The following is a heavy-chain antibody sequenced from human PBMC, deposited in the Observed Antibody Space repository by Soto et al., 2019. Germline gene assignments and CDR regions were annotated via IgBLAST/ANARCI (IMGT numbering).Heavy chain of an antibody. Sequence: SLRLSCAASGFTFSTYAMSWVRQAPGKGLKWVSAISGSGGSTYYADSVKGRFTISRDNSKNTLYLQMNSLRAEDTAVYYCALQQAVAGTTNWFDPWGQGTLVTVSS. CDR1: GFTFSTYA. D-gene: IGHD6-19*01. J-gene: IGHJ5*02. CDR2: ISGSGGST. V-gene: IGHV3-23*01. CDR3: ALQQAVAGTTNWFDP.